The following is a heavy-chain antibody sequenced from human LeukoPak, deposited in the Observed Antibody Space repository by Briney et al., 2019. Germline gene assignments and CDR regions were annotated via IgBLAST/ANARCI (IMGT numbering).Heavy chain of an antibody. Sequence: PSETLCLTCTVSGGSISSYYWSWIRQPPGKGLEWIGYIYYSGSTNYNPSLKSRVTISVDTSKNQFSLKLSSVTAADTAVYYCARDKNSGNFDYWGQGTLVTVSS. CDR1: GGSISSYY. J-gene: IGHJ4*02. D-gene: IGHD2-15*01. CDR2: IYYSGST. CDR3: ARDKNSGNFDY. V-gene: IGHV4-59*01.